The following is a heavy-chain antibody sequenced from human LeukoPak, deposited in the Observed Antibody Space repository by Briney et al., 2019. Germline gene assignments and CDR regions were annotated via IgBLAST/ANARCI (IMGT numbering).Heavy chain of an antibody. J-gene: IGHJ4*02. D-gene: IGHD4-23*01. CDR3: ARGSARRTYGGNYLSY. CDR2: MNPNSGNT. V-gene: IGHV1-8*02. CDR1: GYIFTAYY. Sequence: ASVKVSCKASGYIFTAYYIHWVRQATGQGLEWMGWMNPNSGNTGYAQKFQGRVTMTRNTSISTAYMELSSLRSEDTAVYYCARGSARRTYGGNYLSYWGQGTLVTVSS.